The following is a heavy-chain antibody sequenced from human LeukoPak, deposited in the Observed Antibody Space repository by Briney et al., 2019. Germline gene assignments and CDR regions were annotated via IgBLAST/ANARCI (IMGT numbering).Heavy chain of an antibody. V-gene: IGHV4-59*01. CDR3: ARVLGYCSSTSCHYWYFDL. CDR2: IYSSGST. D-gene: IGHD2-2*01. Sequence: SETLSLTCTVSGDSISSYDWSWIRQPPGKGLEWIGYIYSSGSTNYNPSLKSRVTISVDTSKNQFSLKLSSVTAADTAVYYCARVLGYCSSTSCHYWYFDLWGRGTLVTVSS. CDR1: GDSISSYD. J-gene: IGHJ2*01.